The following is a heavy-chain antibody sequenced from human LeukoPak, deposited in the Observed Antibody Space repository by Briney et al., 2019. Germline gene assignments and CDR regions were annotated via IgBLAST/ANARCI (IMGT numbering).Heavy chain of an antibody. CDR1: GGSISSSSYY. D-gene: IGHD3-22*01. V-gene: IGHV4-61*05. Sequence: SETLSLTCTVSGGSISSSSYYWGWIRKPPGKGLDWIGYIHYSGSTDYNPALKSRVTISVDTSKHQLSLKLSSVTAADTAVYYCARQGPGGYYDSSGYYVLYWYFDLWGRGTLVTVSS. CDR3: ARQGPGGYYDSSGYYVLYWYFDL. J-gene: IGHJ2*01. CDR2: IHYSGST.